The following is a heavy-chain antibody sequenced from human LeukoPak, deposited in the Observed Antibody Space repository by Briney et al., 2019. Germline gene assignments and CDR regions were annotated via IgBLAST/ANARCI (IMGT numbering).Heavy chain of an antibody. V-gene: IGHV1-24*01. CDR3: ATGRDFYSNYDY. D-gene: IGHD4-11*01. J-gene: IGHJ4*02. CDR2: FDPEDGET. CDR1: GYTLTELS. Sequence: ASVKVSCKVSGYTLTELSMHWVRQAPGKGLEWMGGFDPEDGETIYAQKFQGRVTMTEDTSTDTAYMELSSLRSEDTAVYYCATGRDFYSNYDYWGQGTLVTVSS.